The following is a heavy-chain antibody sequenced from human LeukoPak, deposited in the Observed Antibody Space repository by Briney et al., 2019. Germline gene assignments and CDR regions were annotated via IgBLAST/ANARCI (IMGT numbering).Heavy chain of an antibody. V-gene: IGHV1-69*06. D-gene: IGHD3-9*01. CDR3: ARGTSSNYDILTGYYNVRQDAFDI. Sequence: SVKVSCKASGGTFSSYAISWVRQAPGQGLEWMGGIIPIFGTANYAQKVQGRVTITADKSTSTAYMERSSLRSEDTAVYYCARGTSSNYDILTGYYNVRQDAFDIWGQGTMVTVSS. J-gene: IGHJ3*02. CDR1: GGTFSSYA. CDR2: IIPIFGTA.